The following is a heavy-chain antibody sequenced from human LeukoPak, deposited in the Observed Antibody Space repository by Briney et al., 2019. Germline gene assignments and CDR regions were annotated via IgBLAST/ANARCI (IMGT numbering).Heavy chain of an antibody. J-gene: IGHJ2*01. Sequence: SETLSLTCAVYGGSFSGYYWSWLRQSPGKGLEWIGEINHSGSTNYNPSLKSRVTISVDTSKNQFPLKLSSVTAADTAVYYCARRRQYDSSLFWNFDLWGRGTLVTVSS. D-gene: IGHD6-6*01. V-gene: IGHV4-34*01. CDR3: ARRRQYDSSLFWNFDL. CDR1: GGSFSGYY. CDR2: INHSGST.